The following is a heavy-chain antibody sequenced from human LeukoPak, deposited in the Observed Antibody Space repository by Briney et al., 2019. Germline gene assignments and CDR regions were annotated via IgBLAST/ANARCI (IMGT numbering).Heavy chain of an antibody. V-gene: IGHV3-43*02. J-gene: IGHJ3*02. D-gene: IGHD6-19*01. CDR3: AKDILSEQWHDAFDI. Sequence: GGSLRLSCAASGFIVDDYAMYWVRQAPGKGLEWVSLISGDSGSTYYADSVKGRFTISRDNSKNSLFLQMNSLRTEDTALYYCAKDILSEQWHDAFDIWGQGTMVTVSS. CDR1: GFIVDDYA. CDR2: ISGDSGST.